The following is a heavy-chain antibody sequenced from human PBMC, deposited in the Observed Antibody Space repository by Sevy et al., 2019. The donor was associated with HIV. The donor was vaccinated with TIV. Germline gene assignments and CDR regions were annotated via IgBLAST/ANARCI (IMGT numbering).Heavy chain of an antibody. J-gene: IGHJ4*02. CDR3: ATTGYSSSWYQYYFDY. D-gene: IGHD6-13*01. V-gene: IGHV3-7*01. Sequence: ASLRLSCAASGFTFSSYWMSWVRQAPGKGLEWVANIKQDGSEKYYVDSVKGRFTISRDNAKNSLYLQMNSLRAEDTAVYYCATTGYSSSWYQYYFDYWGQGTLVTVSS. CDR2: IKQDGSEK. CDR1: GFTFSSYW.